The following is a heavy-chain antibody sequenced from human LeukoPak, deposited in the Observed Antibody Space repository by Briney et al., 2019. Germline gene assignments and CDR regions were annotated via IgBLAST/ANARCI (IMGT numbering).Heavy chain of an antibody. V-gene: IGHV3-7*04. CDR2: IKQDGSEK. J-gene: IGHJ4*02. D-gene: IGHD6-19*01. CDR3: EMAWSYSSGCSTY. Sequence: GGSLTLSCAASGFSFSTYWVSWVRQAPGKGLEWVANIKQDGSEKYYVDSVKGRFTISRDNAKILLYLQMNSLRGEDTAVYYCEMAWSYSSGCSTYWGRGTRVSVSS. CDR1: GFSFSTYW.